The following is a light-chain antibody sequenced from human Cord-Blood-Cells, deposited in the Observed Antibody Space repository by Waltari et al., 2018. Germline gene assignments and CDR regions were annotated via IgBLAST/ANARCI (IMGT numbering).Light chain of an antibody. Sequence: AIQLTQSRSPLSASVRDRVTITCRASQGISSALAWYQQKPGKATKLLIYDSSSLESGVPSRFSGSGSGTDFTLTISSLQPEDFATYYCQQFNSYPLTFGGGTKVEIK. CDR3: QQFNSYPLT. CDR1: QGISSA. V-gene: IGKV1-13*02. J-gene: IGKJ4*01. CDR2: DSS.